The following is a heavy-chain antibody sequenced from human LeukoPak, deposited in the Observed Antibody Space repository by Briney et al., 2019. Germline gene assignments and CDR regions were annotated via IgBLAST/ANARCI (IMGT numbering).Heavy chain of an antibody. J-gene: IGHJ4*02. Sequence: GGSLRLSCAASGFTFTTYAMSWVRQAPGKGLEWVSGISGSGGSTYYADSVKGRFTISRDNSKNTLYLQMNSLRAEDTAVYYCAKDNSYGGGYFDYWGQGTLVTVSS. D-gene: IGHD5-18*01. V-gene: IGHV3-23*01. CDR2: ISGSGGST. CDR1: GFTFTTYA. CDR3: AKDNSYGGGYFDY.